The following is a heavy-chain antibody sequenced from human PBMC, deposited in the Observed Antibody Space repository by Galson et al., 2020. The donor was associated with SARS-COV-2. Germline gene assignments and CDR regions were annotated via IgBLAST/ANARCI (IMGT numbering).Heavy chain of an antibody. J-gene: IGHJ4*02. CDR2: INHSGST. D-gene: IGHD5-18*01. Sequence: ETSETLSLTCAVYGGSFSGYYWSWIRQPPGKGLEWIGEINHSGSTNYNPSLKSRVTISVDTSKNQFSLKLSSVTAADTAVYYCARGAPIYSYGFDYWGQGTLVTVSS. V-gene: IGHV4-34*01. CDR3: ARGAPIYSYGFDY. CDR1: GGSFSGYY.